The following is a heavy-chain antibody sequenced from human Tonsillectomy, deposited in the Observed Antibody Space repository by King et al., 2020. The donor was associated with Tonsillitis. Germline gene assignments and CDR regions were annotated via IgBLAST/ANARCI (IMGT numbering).Heavy chain of an antibody. CDR1: GGSLSNYY. CDR3: ARGGSLNWFDP. D-gene: IGHD1-1*01. CDR2: IYYTGST. V-gene: IGHV4-59*01. J-gene: IGHJ5*02. Sequence: VQLQESGPGLVKPSENLSLTCTVSGGSLSNYYWSWIRQPPGKGIEWIAYIYYTGSTSYNPSLKSRVTLSVDTSKHQFSLNLTSVTAADTAVYYCARGGSLNWFDPWGQGTLVTVSS.